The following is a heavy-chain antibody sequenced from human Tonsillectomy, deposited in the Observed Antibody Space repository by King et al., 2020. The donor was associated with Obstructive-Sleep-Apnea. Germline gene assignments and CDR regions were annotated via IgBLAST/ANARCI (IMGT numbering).Heavy chain of an antibody. J-gene: IGHJ4*02. Sequence: VQLQESGPGLVKPSQTLSLTCTVSGGSISSGNYYWSWIRQYPGKGLEWIGYIYYSGSTYYNPSLKSRITISVDTSKNQFSLKLYSVTAADTAVYYCATTLPEGGYDDFAYWGQGTLVTVAS. V-gene: IGHV4-31*03. CDR3: ATTLPEGGYDDFAY. D-gene: IGHD5-12*01. CDR2: IYYSGST. CDR1: GGSISSGNYY.